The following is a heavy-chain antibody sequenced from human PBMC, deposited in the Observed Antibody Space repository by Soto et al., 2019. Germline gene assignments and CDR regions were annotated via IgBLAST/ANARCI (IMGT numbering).Heavy chain of an antibody. J-gene: IGHJ4*02. D-gene: IGHD6-19*01. V-gene: IGHV2-26*01. Sequence: QVTLKESGPVLVKPTEPLTLTCTVSGFSLTNTIMGVSWIRQPPGKALEWLAHIFSNDEKSYSTSLKNRLTISKDTSKSQVVLTMTNMDPVDTATYYCARIQPSSGWDRSHDYWGQGTLVTVSS. CDR3: ARIQPSSGWDRSHDY. CDR1: GFSLTNTIMG. CDR2: IFSNDEK.